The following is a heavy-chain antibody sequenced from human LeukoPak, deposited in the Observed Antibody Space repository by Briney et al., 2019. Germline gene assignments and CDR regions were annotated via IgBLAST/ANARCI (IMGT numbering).Heavy chain of an antibody. CDR2: FDPEDGET. D-gene: IGHD5-24*01. CDR3: ASGGWLQPYYFDY. Sequence: ASVKVSCKVSGYTLTELSMHWVRQAPGKGLEWMGGFDPEDGETIYAQKFQGRVTMTEDTSTDTAYMELSTLRSEDTAVYYCASGGWLQPYYFDYWGQGTLVTVSS. CDR1: GYTLTELS. V-gene: IGHV1-24*01. J-gene: IGHJ4*02.